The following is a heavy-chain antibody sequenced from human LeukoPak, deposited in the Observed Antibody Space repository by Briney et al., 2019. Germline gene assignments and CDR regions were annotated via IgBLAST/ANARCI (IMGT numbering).Heavy chain of an antibody. D-gene: IGHD3-10*01. V-gene: IGHV3-48*01. J-gene: IGHJ6*03. Sequence: PGGSLRLSCAASGFTFISYSMNWVRQAPGKGLEWVSYISSSSSTIYYADSVKGRFTISRDNAKNSLYLQMNSLRAEDTAVYYCARVLDSINYYYYYYMDVWGKGTTVTVSS. CDR1: GFTFISYS. CDR2: ISSSSSTI. CDR3: ARVLDSINYYYYYYMDV.